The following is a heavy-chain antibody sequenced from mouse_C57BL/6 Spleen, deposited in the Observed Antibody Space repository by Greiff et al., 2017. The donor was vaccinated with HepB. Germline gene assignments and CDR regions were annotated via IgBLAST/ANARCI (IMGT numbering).Heavy chain of an antibody. CDR2: ISSGSSTI. CDR1: GFTFSDYG. CDR3: ARQGFYYYGSSYYFDY. V-gene: IGHV5-17*01. J-gene: IGHJ2*01. Sequence: EVKLMESGGGLVKPGGSLKLSCAASGFTFSDYGMHWVRQAPEKGLEWVAYISSGSSTIYYADTVKGRFTISRDNAKNTLFLQMTSLRSEDTAMYYCARQGFYYYGSSYYFDYWGQGTTLTVSS. D-gene: IGHD1-1*01.